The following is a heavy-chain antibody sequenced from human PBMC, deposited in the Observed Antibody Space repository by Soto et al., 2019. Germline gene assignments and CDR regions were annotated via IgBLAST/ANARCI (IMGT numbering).Heavy chain of an antibody. CDR2: VIPDFGIG. D-gene: IGHD3-10*01. J-gene: IGHJ3*01. CDR3: TTRAGVHAFNV. Sequence: QVQLAQSGAEVKEPGSSMKVACKVSGGTFSSKSINWVRQAPGQGLEWVGGVIPDFGIGGTSQKFYDRVTFTADKSTNTAHLELRSLRSGDTVIYYFTTRAGVHAFNVWGRGTVVTVSP. CDR1: GGTFSSKS. V-gene: IGHV1-69*17.